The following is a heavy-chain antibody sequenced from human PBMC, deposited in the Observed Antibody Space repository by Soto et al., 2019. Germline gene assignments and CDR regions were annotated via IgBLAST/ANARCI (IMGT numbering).Heavy chain of an antibody. D-gene: IGHD6-13*01. V-gene: IGHV3-21*01. J-gene: IGHJ4*02. CDR2: ITSSGTYI. Sequence: EVQLVESRGGLVKPGGSLRLSCAASGFTFSHYNMNWVRQAPGKGLEWVSSITSSGTYIYYADSVKGRFTISRDNAKNSLYLQMNSLRGEDTAVYYCARAYTSSLDYWGQGTLVTVSS. CDR3: ARAYTSSLDY. CDR1: GFTFSHYN.